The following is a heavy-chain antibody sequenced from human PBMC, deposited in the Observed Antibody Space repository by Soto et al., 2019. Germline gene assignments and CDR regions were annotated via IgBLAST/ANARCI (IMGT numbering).Heavy chain of an antibody. CDR3: AKDIRRLQFAFDI. J-gene: IGHJ3*02. D-gene: IGHD4-4*01. CDR2: ISWNSGSI. Sequence: GGSLRLSCAASGFTFDDYAMHWVRQAPGKGLEWVSGISWNSGSIGYADSVKGRFTISRDNAKNSLYLQMNSLRAEDTALYYCAKDIRRLQFAFDIWGQGTMVTVSS. V-gene: IGHV3-9*01. CDR1: GFTFDDYA.